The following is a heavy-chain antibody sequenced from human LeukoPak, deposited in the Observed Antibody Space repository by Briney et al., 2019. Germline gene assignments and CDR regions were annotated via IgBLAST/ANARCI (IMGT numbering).Heavy chain of an antibody. J-gene: IGHJ4*02. CDR2: INHSGST. Sequence: SETLSLTCAVYGGSFSGYYWSWIRQPPGKGLGWIGEINHSGSTNYNPSLKSRVTISVDTSKNQFSLKLSSVTAADTAVYYCARARGVLRYFVLDYWGQGTLVTVSS. V-gene: IGHV4-34*01. CDR3: ARARGVLRYFVLDY. CDR1: GGSFSGYY. D-gene: IGHD3-9*01.